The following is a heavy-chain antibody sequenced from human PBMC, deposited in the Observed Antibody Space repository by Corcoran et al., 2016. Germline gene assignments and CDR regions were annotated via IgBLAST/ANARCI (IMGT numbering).Heavy chain of an antibody. CDR1: GYTFTSYG. CDR3: AGDRPYYYESSGLAGGFDP. J-gene: IGHJ5*02. CDR2: ISAYNGNT. Sequence: QVQLVQSGAEVKKPGASVKVSCKASGYTFTSYGISWVRQAPGQGLEWMGWISAYNGNTNYAQKLQGRVTMTTDTSTSTAYMELRSLRSDDTAVYYWAGDRPYYYESSGLAGGFDPWGQGTLVTVSS. V-gene: IGHV1-18*01. D-gene: IGHD3-22*01.